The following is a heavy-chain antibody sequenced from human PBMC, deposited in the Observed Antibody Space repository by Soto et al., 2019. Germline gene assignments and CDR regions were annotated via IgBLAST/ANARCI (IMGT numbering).Heavy chain of an antibody. V-gene: IGHV3-30*18. CDR2: ISSDGSQK. J-gene: IGHJ2*01. CDR3: XKNIVRGHWYFDL. Sequence: QVQLVESGGGVVQPGKSLRLSCAASGIAFSGCGMFWVRQTPSKGLEWVAAISSDGSQKYYADXVKGRFTISRDNSKXXXXXXXXXXXTEDTAVYYXXKNIVRGHWYFDLWGRGTLVTVSS. CDR1: GIAFSGCG. D-gene: IGHD3-10*01.